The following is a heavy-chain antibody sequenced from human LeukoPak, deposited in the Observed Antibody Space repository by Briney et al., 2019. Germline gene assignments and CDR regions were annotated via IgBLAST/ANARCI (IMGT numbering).Heavy chain of an antibody. Sequence: PGGSLRLSCAASGFTFSSYSMNWVRQAPGKGLEWVSSISSSSSYIYYADSVKGRFTISRDNAKNSLYLQMNSLRAEDTAVYHCASGYESGGYYYYGMDVWGQGTLVTVSS. CDR3: ASGYESGGYYYYGMDV. D-gene: IGHD5-12*01. J-gene: IGHJ6*02. CDR1: GFTFSSYS. CDR2: ISSSSSYI. V-gene: IGHV3-21*01.